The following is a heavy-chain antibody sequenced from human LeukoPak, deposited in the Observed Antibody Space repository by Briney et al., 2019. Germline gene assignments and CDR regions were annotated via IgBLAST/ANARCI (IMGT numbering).Heavy chain of an antibody. Sequence: GASVKVSCKASGYTFTSYDINWVRQATGQGLEWMGWMNPNSGNTGYAQKFQGRVTMTRNTSISTAYMELSSLRSEDTAVYYCARGHCSSTSCYFDTYYYYGMDVWGQGTTVTASS. J-gene: IGHJ6*02. CDR3: ARGHCSSTSCYFDTYYYYGMDV. CDR1: GYTFTSYD. CDR2: MNPNSGNT. V-gene: IGHV1-8*01. D-gene: IGHD2-2*01.